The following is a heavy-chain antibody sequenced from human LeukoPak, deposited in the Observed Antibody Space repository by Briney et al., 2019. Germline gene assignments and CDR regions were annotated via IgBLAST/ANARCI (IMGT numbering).Heavy chain of an antibody. V-gene: IGHV3-21*01. CDR1: GFTFSSYS. D-gene: IGHD6-6*01. CDR2: ISSSSSYI. Sequence: GGSLRLSCAASGFTFSSYSMNWVRQAPGKGLEWVSSISSSSSYIYYADSVKGRFTISRDNAKNSLYLQMNSLRAEDTAVYYCARLRSQGLARNYWGQGTLVTVSS. CDR3: ARLRSQGLARNY. J-gene: IGHJ4*02.